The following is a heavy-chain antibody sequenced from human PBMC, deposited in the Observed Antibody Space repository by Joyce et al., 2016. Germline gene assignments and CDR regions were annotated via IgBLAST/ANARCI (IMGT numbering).Heavy chain of an antibody. V-gene: IGHV3-7*01. CDR2: IKQDGSEK. Sequence: EVQLVESGGGLVQPGGSLRLSCAGPGFTFSSHWMSWVGQVPGKGLEWVANIKQDGSEKYYVDSVKGRFTISRDNAKKSLYLQMDSLRVEDTAVYYCASARGWEQLNWGQGTLVTVSS. J-gene: IGHJ4*02. CDR3: ASARGWEQLN. CDR1: GFTFSSHW. D-gene: IGHD2-15*01.